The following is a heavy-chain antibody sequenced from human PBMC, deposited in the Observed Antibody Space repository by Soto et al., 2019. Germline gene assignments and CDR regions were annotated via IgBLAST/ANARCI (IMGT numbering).Heavy chain of an antibody. J-gene: IGHJ2*01. CDR1: GGSISSYY. CDR3: ARLAVTTSGYFDL. CDR2: IYYSGST. V-gene: IGHV4-59*01. Sequence: QVQLQESGPGLVKPSETLSLTCTVSGGSISSYYWSWIRQPPGKGLEWIGYIYYSGSTNYNPSLKSRVTISVETSKNQFSLKLSSVTAADTAVYYCARLAVTTSGYFDLWGRGTLVTVSS. D-gene: IGHD4-17*01.